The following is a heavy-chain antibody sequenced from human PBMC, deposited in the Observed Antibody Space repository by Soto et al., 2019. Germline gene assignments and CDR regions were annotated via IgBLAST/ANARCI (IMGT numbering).Heavy chain of an antibody. V-gene: IGHV4-59*01. CDR2: TYYLGST. J-gene: IGHJ6*02. Sequence: PSETLSLTCTVSGDSLTRNYWSWIRQSPGKGLEWLGYTYYLGSTKYNPSLKSRITMSVDTSKNQFSLKLRSVTAADTAVYYCARRLVTPLWYYGMDVWGQGTTVTVSS. CDR1: GDSLTRNY. D-gene: IGHD6-6*01. CDR3: ARRLVTPLWYYGMDV.